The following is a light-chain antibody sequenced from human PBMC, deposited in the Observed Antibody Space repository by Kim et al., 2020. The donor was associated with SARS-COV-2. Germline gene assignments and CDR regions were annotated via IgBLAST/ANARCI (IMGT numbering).Light chain of an antibody. CDR1: RGSIASNY. CDR3: QSYDSSTVV. V-gene: IGLV6-57*03. CDR2: EDN. Sequence: GTTVTIPCTRRRGSIASNYVQWYQQRPGSAPTTVIYEDNQGPSGVPDRFSGSIDSSSNSASLTISGLKTEDEADYYCQSYDSSTVVFGGGTQLTVL. J-gene: IGLJ2*01.